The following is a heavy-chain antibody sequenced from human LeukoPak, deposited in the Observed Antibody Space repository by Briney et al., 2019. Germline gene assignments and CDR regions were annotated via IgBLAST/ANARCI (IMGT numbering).Heavy chain of an antibody. J-gene: IGHJ4*02. CDR1: GFPFSGYS. Sequence: GGSLRLSCAASGFPFSGYSLTWVRQAPGKGLEWISYISSSNTIYYADSVKGRFTISRDNAKNSLYLQMNSLTADDTAVYYCARGILRDYYDSSGFYHRGGVGYWGQGTLVTVSS. CDR2: ISSSNTI. D-gene: IGHD3-22*01. CDR3: ARGILRDYYDSSGFYHRGGVGY. V-gene: IGHV3-48*01.